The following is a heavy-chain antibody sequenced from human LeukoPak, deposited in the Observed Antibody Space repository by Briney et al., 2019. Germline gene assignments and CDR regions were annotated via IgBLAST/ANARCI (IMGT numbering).Heavy chain of an antibody. CDR2: ISYDGSNK. CDR1: GFTFSSYA. J-gene: IGHJ4*02. Sequence: GGSLRLSCAASGFTFSSYAMHWVRQAPGKGREREAVISYDGSNKYYADSVKGRFTISRDNSKNTLYLQMNSLRAEDTAVYYCAREGGGSSWSSYYFDYWGQGTLVTVSS. V-gene: IGHV3-30*04. D-gene: IGHD6-13*01. CDR3: AREGGGSSWSSYYFDY.